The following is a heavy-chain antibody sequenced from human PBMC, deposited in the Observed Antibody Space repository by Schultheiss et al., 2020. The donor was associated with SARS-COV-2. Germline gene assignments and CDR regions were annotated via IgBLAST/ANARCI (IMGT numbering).Heavy chain of an antibody. V-gene: IGHV4-61*09. CDR2: IYYSGST. CDR3: ARDSITGTTSALVY. J-gene: IGHJ4*02. CDR1: GGSISSGSYY. D-gene: IGHD1-7*01. Sequence: SQTLSLTCTVSGGSISSGSYYWSWIRQPAGKGLEWIGYIYYSGSTNYNPSLKSRVTISVDTSKTQFSLKVRSVTAADTAVYYCARDSITGTTSALVYWGQGTLVTVSS.